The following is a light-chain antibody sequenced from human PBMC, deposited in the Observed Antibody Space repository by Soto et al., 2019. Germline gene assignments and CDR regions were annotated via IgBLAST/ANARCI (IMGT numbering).Light chain of an antibody. J-gene: IGKJ1*01. CDR3: QQYNDWPLT. Sequence: EVMMTQSPATLSVSPGERATLFCRASQNINSNLAWYQKKPAQAPTLIIYGAFTRATGIPTRFSGTGSGTEFTLTISSLQSEDFALYYCQQYNDWPLTFGQGTKVDIK. CDR1: QNINSN. CDR2: GAF. V-gene: IGKV3-15*01.